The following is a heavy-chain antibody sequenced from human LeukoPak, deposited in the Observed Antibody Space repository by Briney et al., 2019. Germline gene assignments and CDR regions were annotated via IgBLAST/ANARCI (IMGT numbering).Heavy chain of an antibody. Sequence: GGSLRLSCVGSGFSFGSYWMHWVRQAPGKGLEWVANIKQDGSEKYYVDSVKGRFTISRDNAKNSLYLQMNSLRADDTAEYYCAKSLLTTASGTGRAFDLWGQGTMVTVSS. CDR1: GFSFGSYW. V-gene: IGHV3-7*03. J-gene: IGHJ3*01. D-gene: IGHD1-26*01. CDR3: AKSLLTTASGTGRAFDL. CDR2: IKQDGSEK.